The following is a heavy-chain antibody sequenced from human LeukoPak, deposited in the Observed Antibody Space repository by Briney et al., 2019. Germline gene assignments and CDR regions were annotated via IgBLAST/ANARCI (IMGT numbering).Heavy chain of an antibody. D-gene: IGHD3-22*01. CDR3: SRGNYDSSGYYTY. CDR1: GFTFSNAW. V-gene: IGHV3-49*04. J-gene: IGHJ4*02. Sequence: GGSLRLSCAASGFTFSNAWMSWVRQAPGKGLEWVSVIRSKANGGTTEYAASVKGRFTISRDDSKSIAYLQMNSLKTDDTAVYYCSRGNYDSSGYYTYWGQGTLVTVSS. CDR2: IRSKANGGTT.